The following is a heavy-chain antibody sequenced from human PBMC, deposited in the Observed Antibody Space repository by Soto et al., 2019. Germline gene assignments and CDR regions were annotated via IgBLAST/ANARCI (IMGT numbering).Heavy chain of an antibody. CDR2: ITYSGGST. CDR1: GFTFSNYA. Sequence: EVPLLESGGALVQPGGSLRLSCAASGFTFSNYAMSWVRQAPGKGLDWISTITYSGGSTHYADSVKGRFTVSRDNSXNXXYLQVNSLRAEDTAVYYCAKKYSYGSGTYLFYFDYWGQGTLVTVSS. D-gene: IGHD3-10*01. J-gene: IGHJ4*02. V-gene: IGHV3-23*01. CDR3: AKKYSYGSGTYLFYFDY.